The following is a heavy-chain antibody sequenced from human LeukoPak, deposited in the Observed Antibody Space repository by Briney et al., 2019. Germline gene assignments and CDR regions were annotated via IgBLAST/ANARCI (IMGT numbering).Heavy chain of an antibody. V-gene: IGHV6-1*01. Sequence: SGPTLVNPSQTLSLTCAISGDSVSSNSAAWGWIMQSPSRGLEWLGRTYYRSGWYNDYALSVESRITINPDTSKNQVSLQLTSVTPEDTAVYYCSRELAWGPADYWAQGTLVTVSS. D-gene: IGHD7-27*01. CDR2: TYYRSGWYN. CDR3: SRELAWGPADY. J-gene: IGHJ4*02. CDR1: GDSVSSNSAA.